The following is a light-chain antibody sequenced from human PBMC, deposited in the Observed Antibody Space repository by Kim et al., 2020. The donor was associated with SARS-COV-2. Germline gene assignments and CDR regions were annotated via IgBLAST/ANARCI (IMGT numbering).Light chain of an antibody. CDR2: GAS. V-gene: IGKV1-5*01. J-gene: IGKJ1*01. Sequence: VGDRVTITCRTSQSVSHYFGWYQQKPGKAPKLLVYGASSLEGGVPSRFSGSGSGTDLTLTITSLQPDDFATYYCHHYYSSPWSFGQGTKVDIK. CDR1: QSVSHY. CDR3: HHYYSSPWS.